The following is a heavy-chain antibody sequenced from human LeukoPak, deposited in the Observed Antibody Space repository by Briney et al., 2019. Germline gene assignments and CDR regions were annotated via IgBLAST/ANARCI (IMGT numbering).Heavy chain of an antibody. CDR2: IIPMFGIA. D-gene: IGHD2-15*01. J-gene: IGHJ4*02. Sequence: GASVTVSCKASGGTFSSYAISWVGQAPGQGLEWMGRIIPMFGIANYAQKFQGRVTITADKSTSTAYMELSSLRSEDTAVYYCANYPALDCSGGSCYYFDYWGQGTLVTVSS. CDR1: GGTFSSYA. V-gene: IGHV1-69*04. CDR3: ANYPALDCSGGSCYYFDY.